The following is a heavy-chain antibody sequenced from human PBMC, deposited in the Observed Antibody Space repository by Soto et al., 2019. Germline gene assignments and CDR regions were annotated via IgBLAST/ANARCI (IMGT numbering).Heavy chain of an antibody. CDR2: ISYDGSNK. V-gene: IGHV3-30-3*01. D-gene: IGHD4-17*01. CDR3: ARPNGFATVTTLLVDY. J-gene: IGHJ4*02. Sequence: QVQLVESGGGVVQPGRSLRLSCAASGFTFSSYAMHWVRQAPGKGLEWVAVISYDGSNKYYADSVKGRFTISRDNSKNTLYLQMNSMSAEDTAVYYCARPNGFATVTTLLVDYWGQGTLVTVSS. CDR1: GFTFSSYA.